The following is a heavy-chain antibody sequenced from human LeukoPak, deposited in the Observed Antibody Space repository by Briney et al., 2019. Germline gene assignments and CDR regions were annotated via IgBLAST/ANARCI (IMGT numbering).Heavy chain of an antibody. Sequence: WASVKVSCKASGYTFTNYAMHWVRQAPGQRLEWMGWINADNGNTKYSQKFQGRVTITTDTSASTAYMELSSLRSEDTAVYYCARAIYCSSTSCYYLPCYYGMDVWGKGTTLTVPS. D-gene: IGHD2-2*01. V-gene: IGHV1-3*01. J-gene: IGHJ6*04. CDR2: INADNGNT. CDR1: GYTFTNYA. CDR3: ARAIYCSSTSCYYLPCYYGMDV.